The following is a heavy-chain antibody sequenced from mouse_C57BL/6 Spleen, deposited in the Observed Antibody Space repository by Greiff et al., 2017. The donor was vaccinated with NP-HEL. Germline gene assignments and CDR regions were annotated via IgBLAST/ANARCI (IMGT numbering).Heavy chain of an antibody. CDR2: ICYDGSN. CDR3: ARDPPIYYDYDGDEAMDY. D-gene: IGHD2-4*01. V-gene: IGHV3-6*01. Sequence: VQLKESGPGLVKPSQSLSLTCSVTGYSITSGSYWNWLRQFPGNKLEWMGYICYDGSNNYNPSLKNRISITRDTSKNQFFLKLNSVTTEDTATYYCARDPPIYYDYDGDEAMDYWGQGTSVTVSS. CDR1: GYSITSGSY. J-gene: IGHJ4*01.